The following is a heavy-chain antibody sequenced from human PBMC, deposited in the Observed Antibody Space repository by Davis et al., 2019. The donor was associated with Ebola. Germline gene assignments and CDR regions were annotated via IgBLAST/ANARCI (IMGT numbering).Heavy chain of an antibody. Sequence: SVKVSCKASGGTFSGYGISWVRQAPGQRLQWMGRIIPFTGIANYAQNFQGRVTITADKSTSTAYMELSSLRSEDTAVYYCAREGTGVSSYYDSGGNFDYWGQGTLVTVSS. CDR2: IIPFTGIA. V-gene: IGHV1-69*04. D-gene: IGHD3-22*01. CDR3: AREGTGVSSYYDSGGNFDY. CDR1: GGTFSGYG. J-gene: IGHJ4*02.